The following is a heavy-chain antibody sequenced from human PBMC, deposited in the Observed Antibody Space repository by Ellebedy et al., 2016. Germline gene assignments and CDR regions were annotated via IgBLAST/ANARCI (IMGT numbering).Heavy chain of an antibody. J-gene: IGHJ4*02. CDR3: RQGHYADL. D-gene: IGHD4-17*01. Sequence: GGSLRLXXAPSGLTVSSFFMGWVRHAPGKGLEWFSTMRGDGAKTHLADSVKGRFTISRDSSKNSVYLRMNNLRVEDTAVYYCRQGHYADLWGQGTLVSVSS. V-gene: IGHV3-23*01. CDR1: GLTVSSFF. CDR2: MRGDGAKT.